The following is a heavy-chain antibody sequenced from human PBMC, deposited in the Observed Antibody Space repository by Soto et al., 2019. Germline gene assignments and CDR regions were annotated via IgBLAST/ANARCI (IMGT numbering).Heavy chain of an antibody. J-gene: IGHJ6*03. Sequence: SQTLSLTCAISGDSVSSNSAAWNWIRPSPSRGLEWLARTYYRSRLYNDYAVSVRSRITVNPDTSKNQFSLQLTSVTPEDTAVYYCAGTTSHQWYYMDVWGKGTTVTVSS. D-gene: IGHD1-7*01. V-gene: IGHV6-1*01. CDR2: TYYRSRLYN. CDR1: GDSVSSNSAA. CDR3: AGTTSHQWYYMDV.